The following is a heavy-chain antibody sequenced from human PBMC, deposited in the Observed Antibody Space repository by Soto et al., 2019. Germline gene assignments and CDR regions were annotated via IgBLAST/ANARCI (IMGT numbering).Heavy chain of an antibody. V-gene: IGHV4-38-2*01. CDR3: APQARVAVEGRWFEP. CDR1: GYSISSGYH. D-gene: IGHD2-21*01. CDR2: VHHSGST. Sequence: PSETLSLTCAVSGYSISSGYHWGWIRQPPGKGLEWLGSVHHSGSTYYNPSLKSRLTISVDKSKNQFSLNLTSVTAADTAVYYCAPQARVAVEGRWFEPWGQGTLVTVSS. J-gene: IGHJ5*02.